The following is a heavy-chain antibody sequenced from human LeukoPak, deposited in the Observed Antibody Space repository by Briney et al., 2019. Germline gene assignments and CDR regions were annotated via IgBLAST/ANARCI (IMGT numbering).Heavy chain of an antibody. V-gene: IGHV3-7*01. Sequence: PGRSLRLSCAASGFTFSSYWMNWVRQAPGKGLEWVANIKQDGSEKYYVDSVKGRFTVSRDNAKNSLYLQMNSLRAEDTAVYYCAELGITMIGGVWGKGTTVTISS. CDR1: GFTFSSYW. CDR2: IKQDGSEK. CDR3: AELGITMIGGV. D-gene: IGHD3-10*02. J-gene: IGHJ6*04.